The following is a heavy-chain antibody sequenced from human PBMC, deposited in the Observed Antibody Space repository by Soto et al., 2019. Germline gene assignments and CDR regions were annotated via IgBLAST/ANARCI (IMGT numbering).Heavy chain of an antibody. V-gene: IGHV4-30-2*01. Sequence: PSETLSLTCSISGGSITSGGYSWNRIRQPPGKGLEWIGNIYHSGSTYYNPSLKSRVTLSVDTSKNQLSLKLDSVTAADTAVYYCAREGRAQNWIDPWGQGTLVTVSS. CDR1: GGSITSGGYS. CDR2: IYHSGST. CDR3: AREGRAQNWIDP. J-gene: IGHJ5*02.